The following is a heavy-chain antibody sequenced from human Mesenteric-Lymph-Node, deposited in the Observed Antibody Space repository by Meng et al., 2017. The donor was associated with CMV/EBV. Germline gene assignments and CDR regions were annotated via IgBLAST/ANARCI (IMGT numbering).Heavy chain of an antibody. Sequence: SVKVSCKASGYTFIDYYIHWVRQAPGQGLEWMGRIIPILGIANYAQKFQGRVTITADKSTSTAYMELSSLRAEDTAVYYCAKNAKAGSQYYFDYWGQGTLVTVSS. CDR2: IIPILGIA. V-gene: IGHV1-69*02. CDR1: GYTFIDYY. J-gene: IGHJ4*02. CDR3: AKNAKAGSQYYFDY. D-gene: IGHD6-19*01.